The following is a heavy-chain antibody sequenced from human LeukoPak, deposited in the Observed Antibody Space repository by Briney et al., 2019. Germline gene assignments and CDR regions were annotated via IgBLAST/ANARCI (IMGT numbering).Heavy chain of an antibody. Sequence: PGGSLILSCAASGFTVSTNYMSCVRQAPRKGLDRFSAIYSGGSTYYADSVKGRFTIARDNSKNTLYLQMNSLRAEDTAVYYCARDLPICSGGSCYTGPFDYWGQGTLVTVSS. D-gene: IGHD2-15*01. V-gene: IGHV3-53*01. CDR1: GFTVSTNY. CDR3: ARDLPICSGGSCYTGPFDY. J-gene: IGHJ4*02. CDR2: IYSGGST.